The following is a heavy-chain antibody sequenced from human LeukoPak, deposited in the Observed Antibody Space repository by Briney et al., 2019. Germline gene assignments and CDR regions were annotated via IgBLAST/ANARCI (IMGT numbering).Heavy chain of an antibody. CDR3: ARAPTIPRFLEWLTKGPWSDP. Sequence: ASVKVSCKASGYTFTSYDINWVRQATGQGLEWMGWMNPNSGNTGYAQKFQGRVTMTRNTSISTAYMELSSLRSEDTAVYYCARAPTIPRFLEWLTKGPWSDPWGQGTLVTVSS. CDR2: MNPNSGNT. D-gene: IGHD3-3*01. CDR1: GYTFTSYD. V-gene: IGHV1-8*01. J-gene: IGHJ5*02.